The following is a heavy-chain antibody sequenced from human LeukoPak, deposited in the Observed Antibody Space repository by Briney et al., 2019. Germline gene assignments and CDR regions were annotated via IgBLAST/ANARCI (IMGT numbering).Heavy chain of an antibody. J-gene: IGHJ1*01. CDR3: ARRRYYDGSGYLD. D-gene: IGHD3-22*01. Sequence: SETLSLICIVSGDFFRNSNYYWDWLRQSPGKGLEWIGSIYYSGRTYYNPSLKTRVSMSVDTTKNQFSLKLTSVTAADTAVYYCARRRYYDGSGYLDWGQGTLVIVS. CDR2: IYYSGRT. CDR1: GDFFRNSNYY. V-gene: IGHV4-39*01.